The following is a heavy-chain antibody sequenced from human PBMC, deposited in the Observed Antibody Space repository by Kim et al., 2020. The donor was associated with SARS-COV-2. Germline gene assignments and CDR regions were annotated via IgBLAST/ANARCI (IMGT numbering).Heavy chain of an antibody. J-gene: IGHJ3*02. CDR3: ARSIPARDAFDI. D-gene: IGHD6-6*01. V-gene: IGHV4-59*01. Sequence: SDNPPLKSRVTIAVDTSKNRFSLKLSSVTAADTAVYYCARSIPARDAFDIWGQGTMVTVSS.